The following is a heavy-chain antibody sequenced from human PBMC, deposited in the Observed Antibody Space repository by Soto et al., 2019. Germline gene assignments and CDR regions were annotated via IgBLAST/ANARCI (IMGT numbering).Heavy chain of an antibody. CDR2: IYPGDSDT. CDR3: ARLSPMGATASDDAFDI. D-gene: IGHD3-10*01. CDR1: GYSFTSYW. V-gene: IGHV5-51*01. Sequence: GESLKISCKGSGYSFTSYWIGWVRQMPGKGLEWMGIIYPGDSDTRYSPSFQGQVAISAVKSISTAYLQWSSLKASDTAMYYCARLSPMGATASDDAFDIWGQGTMVTVSS. J-gene: IGHJ3*02.